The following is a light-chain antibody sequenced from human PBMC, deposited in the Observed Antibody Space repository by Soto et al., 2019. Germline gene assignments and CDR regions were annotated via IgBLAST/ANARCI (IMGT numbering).Light chain of an antibody. V-gene: IGLV2-14*01. Sequence: QSALTQPASVSGSPGQSITISCTGTYSDVGGYNYVSWYQQHPGKAPKLIISEVTNRPSGVSNRFSGSKSGNTASLSISGLQAEDEADYYCAAWDDSLSGVVFGGGTQLTVL. CDR1: YSDVGGYNY. J-gene: IGLJ2*01. CDR3: AAWDDSLSGVV. CDR2: EVT.